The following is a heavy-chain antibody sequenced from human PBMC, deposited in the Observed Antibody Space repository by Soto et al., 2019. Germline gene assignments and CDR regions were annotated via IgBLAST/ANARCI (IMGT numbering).Heavy chain of an antibody. D-gene: IGHD3-10*01. CDR2: ISTYNGNT. J-gene: IGHJ6*02. Sequence: GASVKVSCKAFGYTFTRYDINWVRQAPGQGLEWMGWISTYNGNTNYAQNLQGRVTMTIDTSTSTAYMDLRSLRSDDTAVYYCARGRGDGAGRNQYYYYGMDFWGQGTTVTVSS. CDR1: GYTFTRYD. CDR3: ARGRGDGAGRNQYYYYGMDF. V-gene: IGHV1-18*04.